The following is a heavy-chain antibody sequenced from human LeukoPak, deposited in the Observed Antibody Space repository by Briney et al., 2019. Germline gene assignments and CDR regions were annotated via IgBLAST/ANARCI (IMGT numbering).Heavy chain of an antibody. CDR3: TTDAWLNYGDYGY. J-gene: IGHJ4*02. CDR2: IQSRNYGGTT. V-gene: IGHV3-49*04. CDR1: GLSFGDYG. Sequence: PGGSLRLSCTASGLSFGDYGMSWVRQAPGKGLEWVGFIQSRNYGGTTQHAASVKGRFTISRDDSKSIAYLQMNSLKTEDTAVYYCTTDAWLNYGDYGYWGQGTLVTVSS. D-gene: IGHD4-17*01.